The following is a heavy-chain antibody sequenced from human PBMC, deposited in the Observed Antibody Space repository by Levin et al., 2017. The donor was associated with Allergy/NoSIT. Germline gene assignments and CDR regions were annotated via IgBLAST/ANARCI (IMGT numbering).Heavy chain of an antibody. J-gene: IGHJ6*02. Sequence: GGSLRLSCAASGFTFSSYAMSWVRQAPGKGLEWVSAISGSGGSTYYADSVKGRFTISRDNSKNTLYLQMNSLRAEDTAVYYCAKVMGSSSWYVQYYYYGMDVWGQGTTVTVSS. D-gene: IGHD6-13*01. V-gene: IGHV3-23*01. CDR1: GFTFSSYA. CDR2: ISGSGGST. CDR3: AKVMGSSSWYVQYYYYGMDV.